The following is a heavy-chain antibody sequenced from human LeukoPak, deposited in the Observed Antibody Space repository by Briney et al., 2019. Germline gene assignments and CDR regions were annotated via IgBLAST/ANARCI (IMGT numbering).Heavy chain of an antibody. D-gene: IGHD3-22*01. CDR2: IKQDGSEI. CDR1: GFTFSSYW. J-gene: IGHJ4*02. CDR3: ARDLSGDYDSSEIDY. V-gene: IGHV3-7*01. Sequence: PGGSLRLSCAASGFTFSSYWMSWVRQAPGKGLEWVANIKQDGSEIYYVDSMKGRFTISRDNAKNSMYLQMKSLRAEDTAVYYCARDLSGDYDSSEIDYWGQGTLVTVSS.